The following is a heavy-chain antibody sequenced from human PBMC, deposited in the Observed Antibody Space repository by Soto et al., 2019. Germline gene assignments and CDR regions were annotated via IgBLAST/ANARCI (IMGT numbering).Heavy chain of an antibody. V-gene: IGHV3-21*06. CDR3: GRRDSSSSADY. J-gene: IGHJ4*02. CDR2: ISSTGIYI. CDR1: GFTVSSYT. Sequence: PGGSLRLSCAASGFTVSSYTMNWVRQAPGEGLEWVSSISSTGIYIYYADSVKGRFTISRDNAKNSLYLHMNSLRAEDTATYYCGRRDSSSSADYWGQGMLVTVSS. D-gene: IGHD6-6*01.